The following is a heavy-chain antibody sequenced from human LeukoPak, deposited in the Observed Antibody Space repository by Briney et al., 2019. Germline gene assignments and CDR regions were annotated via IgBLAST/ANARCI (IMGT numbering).Heavy chain of an antibody. CDR1: RFTFSTYG. CDR3: ARDKGGVSSPGTFDI. CDR2: IWSDGRNQ. Sequence: GGSLRLSCAASRFTFSTYGMHWVRQAPGKGLEWVAIIWSDGRNQYSADSLRGRFTISRDNSKNTLYLQMNSLRAEDTAVYYCARDKGGVSSPGTFDIWGQGTMVTVSS. D-gene: IGHD3-16*02. V-gene: IGHV3-33*01. J-gene: IGHJ3*02.